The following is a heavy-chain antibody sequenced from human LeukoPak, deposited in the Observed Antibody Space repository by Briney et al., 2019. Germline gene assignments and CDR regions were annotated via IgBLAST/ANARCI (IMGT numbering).Heavy chain of an antibody. J-gene: IGHJ4*02. Sequence: GGSLRLSCAASGFTFSSYGMHWVRQAPSKGLEWVAVIWYDGSNKYYADSVKGRFTISRDNSKNTLYLQMNSLRAEDTAVYYCARDSGSGPDYWGQGTLVTVSS. CDR3: ARDSGSGPDY. CDR2: IWYDGSNK. D-gene: IGHD2-15*01. V-gene: IGHV3-33*01. CDR1: GFTFSSYG.